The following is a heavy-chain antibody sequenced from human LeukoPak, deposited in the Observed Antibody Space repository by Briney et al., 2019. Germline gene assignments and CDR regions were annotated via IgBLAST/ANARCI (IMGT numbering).Heavy chain of an antibody. CDR3: ARDQNRAFDI. CDR2: IFYSGGT. CDR1: GGSISSYY. J-gene: IGHJ3*02. V-gene: IGHV4-59*01. Sequence: SETLSLTCTVSGGSISSYYWSWIRQPPGKGLEWIGYIFYSGGTNYNPSLKTRVTISVDTSKNQFSLKLSSVPAADTAVYYCARDQNRAFDIWGQGTMVTVSS.